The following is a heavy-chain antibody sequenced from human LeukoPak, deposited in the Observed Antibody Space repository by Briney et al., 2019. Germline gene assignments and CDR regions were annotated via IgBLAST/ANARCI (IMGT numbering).Heavy chain of an antibody. V-gene: IGHV3-53*01. CDR3: ARDSYGDANFDS. CDR2: IYADGNT. J-gene: IGHJ4*02. D-gene: IGHD4-17*01. Sequence: GGSLRLSCAASGFTFSSYSMNWVRQAPGKGLEWVSFIYADGNTYYADSVKGRFTISRDISKNAVYLQMNSLRAEDTAVYYCARDSYGDANFDSWGQGTLVTVSS. CDR1: GFTFSSYS.